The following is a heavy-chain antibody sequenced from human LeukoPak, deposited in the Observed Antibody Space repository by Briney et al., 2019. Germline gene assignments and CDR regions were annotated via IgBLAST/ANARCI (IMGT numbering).Heavy chain of an antibody. J-gene: IGHJ4*02. V-gene: IGHV3-23*01. Sequence: GGSLRLSCAASGFTFSSYAMSWVRQAPGKGLEWVSAISGSGGSTYYADSVKSRFTISRDNSKNTLYLQMNSLRAEDTAVYYCAKKRGSYNSPSPYYFDYWGQGTLVTVSS. CDR3: AKKRGSYNSPSPYYFDY. CDR1: GFTFSSYA. CDR2: ISGSGGST. D-gene: IGHD1-26*01.